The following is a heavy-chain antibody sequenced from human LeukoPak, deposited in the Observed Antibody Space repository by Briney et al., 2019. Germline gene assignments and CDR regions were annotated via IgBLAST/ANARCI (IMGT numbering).Heavy chain of an antibody. J-gene: IGHJ3*02. Sequence: SETLSLTCAVYGGSFSGYYWSWIRQPPGNGLEWIGEINHSGSTNYNPSLKSRVTISVDASKNQFSLKLSSVTAADTAVYYCARPDSSGYLDAFDIWGQGTMVTVSS. CDR3: ARPDSSGYLDAFDI. CDR1: GGSFSGYY. D-gene: IGHD3-22*01. CDR2: INHSGST. V-gene: IGHV4-34*01.